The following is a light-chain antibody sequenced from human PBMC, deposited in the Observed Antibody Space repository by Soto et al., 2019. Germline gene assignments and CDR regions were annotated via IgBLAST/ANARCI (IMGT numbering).Light chain of an antibody. CDR2: DTS. CDR1: QDISDY. V-gene: IGKV1-33*01. Sequence: DIQLTQSPSSLSASVGDRVTITCQASQDISDYLNCYQQKPGKAPKLLIYDTSNLQTGVPSRFSGSGSGTDFTFTISSLQPEDMATYYCQQYDNLPLTFGPGTKVEIK. J-gene: IGKJ3*01. CDR3: QQYDNLPLT.